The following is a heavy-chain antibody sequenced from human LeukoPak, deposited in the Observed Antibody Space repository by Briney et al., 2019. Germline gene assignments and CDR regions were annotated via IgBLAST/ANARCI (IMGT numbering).Heavy chain of an antibody. CDR3: ARAVLRGGNWFDP. Sequence: TGGSLRLSCAASGFTFSSYAMHWVRQAPGKGLEYVSAISSNGGSTYYANSVKGRFTISRDNSKNTLYLQMGSLRAEDMAVYYCARAVLRGGNWFDPWGQGTLVTVSS. CDR1: GFTFSSYA. J-gene: IGHJ5*02. D-gene: IGHD3-10*01. V-gene: IGHV3-64*01. CDR2: ISSNGGST.